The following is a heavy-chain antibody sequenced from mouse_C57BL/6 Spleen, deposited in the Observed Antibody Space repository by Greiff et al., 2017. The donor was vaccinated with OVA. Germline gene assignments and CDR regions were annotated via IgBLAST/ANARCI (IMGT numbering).Heavy chain of an antibody. V-gene: IGHV5-6*01. CDR2: ISSGGSYT. CDR1: GFTFSSYG. J-gene: IGHJ1*03. D-gene: IGHD1-1*01. CDR3: ARQEDYYGSKYFDV. Sequence: EVQRVESGGDLVKPGGSLKLSCAASGFTFSSYGMSWVRPTPDKRLEWVATISSGGSYTYYPDSVKGRFTISRDNAKNTLYLQMSSLKSEDTAMYYCARQEDYYGSKYFDVWGTGTTVTVSS.